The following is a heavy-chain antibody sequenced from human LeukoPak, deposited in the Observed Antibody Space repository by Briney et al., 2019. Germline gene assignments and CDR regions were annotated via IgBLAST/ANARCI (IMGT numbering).Heavy chain of an antibody. D-gene: IGHD2-2*01. CDR1: GGSISSGSYY. J-gene: IGHJ6*03. Sequence: MASQTLSLTCTVSGGSISSGSYYWSWIRQPAGKGLEWIGRIYTSGSTNYNPSLKSRVTISVDTSKNQFSLKLSSVTAADTAVYYCARDDYCSSTSCYYYYYYMDVWGKGTTVTVSS. CDR2: IYTSGST. CDR3: ARDDYCSSTSCYYYYYYMDV. V-gene: IGHV4-61*02.